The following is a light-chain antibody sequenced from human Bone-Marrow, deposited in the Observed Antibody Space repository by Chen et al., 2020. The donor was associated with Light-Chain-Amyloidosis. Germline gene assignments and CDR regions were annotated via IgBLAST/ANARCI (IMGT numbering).Light chain of an antibody. CDR2: KAS. CDR1: QTISNW. V-gene: IGKV1-5*03. J-gene: IGKJ1*01. CDR3: QQYNSYFRT. Sequence: DIQMTQSPSTLSASVGDRVTITCRASQTISNWLAWYQQKPGKAPKVLMYKASSLANGLPSRFSGSGSGTEFTLTISSLQPDDFATYCCQQYNSYFRTFGQGTKVEIK.